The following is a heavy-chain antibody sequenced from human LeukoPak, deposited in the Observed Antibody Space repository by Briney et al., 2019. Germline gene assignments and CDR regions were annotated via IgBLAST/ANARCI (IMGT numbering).Heavy chain of an antibody. Sequence: GGSLRLSCAASGFTFEDHVMHWVRQAPGKGLEWVSSISWSGDRMGYADAVKDRFTISRDNAKNSLFLQMNSLRVEDTALYYCAKDLGGSATTVWGQGTLVTVSS. CDR1: GFTFEDHV. J-gene: IGHJ4*02. V-gene: IGHV3-9*01. CDR2: ISWSGDRM. D-gene: IGHD2-2*01. CDR3: AKDLGGSATTV.